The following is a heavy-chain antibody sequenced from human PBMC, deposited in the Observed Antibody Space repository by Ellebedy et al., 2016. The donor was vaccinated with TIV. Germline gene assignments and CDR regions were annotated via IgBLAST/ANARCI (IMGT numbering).Heavy chain of an antibody. D-gene: IGHD3-16*01. Sequence: PGGSLRLSCAASGFSTSGMHWVRQAPGKGLEWVAFIRSDGSNKYYTDFVKGRFTISRDNSKNTLDLQMNSLRAEDAALYYCVKGAYPVPTVMAVWGQGTMVIVSS. CDR3: VKGAYPVPTVMAV. CDR1: GFSTSG. V-gene: IGHV3-30*02. CDR2: IRSDGSNK. J-gene: IGHJ6*02.